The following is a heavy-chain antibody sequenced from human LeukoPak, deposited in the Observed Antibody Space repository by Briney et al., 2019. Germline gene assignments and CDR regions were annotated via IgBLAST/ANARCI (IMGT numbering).Heavy chain of an antibody. V-gene: IGHV3-21*01. CDR2: ISGGGSYI. CDR3: ARDRVASGRFGEVAS. D-gene: IGHD3-10*01. CDR1: GFTFSTCS. J-gene: IGHJ5*02. Sequence: GGSLRLSCAASGFTFSTCSMNWVRQAPGKGLEWVSFISGGGSYIYYAESVKGRFTISRDNAKNSLYLQMNSLRAEDTAIYYRARDRVASGRFGEVASWGQGTLVTVSS.